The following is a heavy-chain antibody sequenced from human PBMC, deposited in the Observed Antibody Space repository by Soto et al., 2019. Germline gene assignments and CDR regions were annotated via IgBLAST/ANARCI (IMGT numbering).Heavy chain of an antibody. Sequence: QVQLQESGPGLVKPSQTLSLTCSVSGGAINNRDYYWSWIRQHPGKGLEWIGNSSYSGSTDYNPSLKGRLTISIDTSKNEFSLKLTSVTAADTAVYYCARDRPAFKSFGSGMDVWGQGTTVTVSS. CDR1: GGAINNRDYY. CDR3: ARDRPAFKSFGSGMDV. CDR2: SSYSGST. J-gene: IGHJ6*02. D-gene: IGHD3-16*01. V-gene: IGHV4-31*03.